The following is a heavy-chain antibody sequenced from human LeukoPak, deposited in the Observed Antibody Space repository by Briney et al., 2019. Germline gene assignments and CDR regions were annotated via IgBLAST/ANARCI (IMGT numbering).Heavy chain of an antibody. CDR3: ARVIVPGSRFDY. D-gene: IGHD1-26*01. Sequence: SVKVSCKASGGTFSSYAISWVRQAPGQGLEWMGGIIPIFGTANYAQKFQGRVTITADESTSTAYMELSSLRSEDTAVYYCARVIVPGSRFDYWGQGTPVTVSS. CDR2: IIPIFGTA. CDR1: GGTFSSYA. J-gene: IGHJ4*02. V-gene: IGHV1-69*13.